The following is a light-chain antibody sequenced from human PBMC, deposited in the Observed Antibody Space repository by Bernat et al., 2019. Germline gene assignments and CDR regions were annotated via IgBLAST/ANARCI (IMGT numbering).Light chain of an antibody. J-gene: IGLJ3*02. CDR2: EGN. CDR1: SSNIGSYNF. CDR3: CSYAGSRRM. V-gene: IGLV2-23*01. Sequence: QSALTQPASVSGSPGQSITSSCTGTSSNIGSYNFISWFQQHPGQSPKLIIYEGNKRPSGVSSRFSGSESGNTASLTISGLQVEDESHYCCCSYAGSRRMFRGGTKLTVL.